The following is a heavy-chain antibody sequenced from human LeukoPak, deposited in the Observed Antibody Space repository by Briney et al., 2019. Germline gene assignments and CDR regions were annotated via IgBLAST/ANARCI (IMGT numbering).Heavy chain of an antibody. CDR3: TTVHDFWSGFYQGFDY. CDR1: GFTFSNAW. D-gene: IGHD3-3*01. V-gene: IGHV3-15*01. Sequence: GGSLRLSCAASGFTFSNAWMSWVCHAPGEGLEWVDRIKSKTDGGTADYAAPVKGRFTISRDDSKNTLYLQMNSLKTEDTAVYYCTTVHDFWSGFYQGFDYWGQGTLVTVSS. CDR2: IKSKTDGGTA. J-gene: IGHJ4*02.